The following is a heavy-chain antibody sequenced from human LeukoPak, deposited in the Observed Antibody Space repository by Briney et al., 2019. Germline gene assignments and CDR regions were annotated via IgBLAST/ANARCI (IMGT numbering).Heavy chain of an antibody. Sequence: SETLSLTCTVSGGSISSSSYYWGWIRQPTGKGLEWIGSIYYSGSTYYNPSLKSRVTISVDTSKNQFSLKLSSVTAAVTAVYYCAGLRGYSNSWGQGTLVTVSS. CDR2: IYYSGST. V-gene: IGHV4-39*01. J-gene: IGHJ5*02. CDR3: AGLRGYSNS. CDR1: GGSISSSSYY. D-gene: IGHD5-18*01.